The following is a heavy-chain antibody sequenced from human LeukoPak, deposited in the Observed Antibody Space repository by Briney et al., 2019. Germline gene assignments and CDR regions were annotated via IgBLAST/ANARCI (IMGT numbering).Heavy chain of an antibody. D-gene: IGHD3-10*01. CDR2: FDPEDGET. CDR3: ATDIISGGFGEPLRSRLYYLDY. V-gene: IGHV1-24*01. CDR1: GYTLTELS. Sequence: ASVKVSCKVSGYTLTELSMHWVRQAPGKGLEWMGGFDPEDGETIYAQKFQGRVTMTEDTSTDTAYMELSSLRSEDTAVYYCATDIISGGFGEPLRSRLYYLDYWGQGTLVTVSS. J-gene: IGHJ4*02.